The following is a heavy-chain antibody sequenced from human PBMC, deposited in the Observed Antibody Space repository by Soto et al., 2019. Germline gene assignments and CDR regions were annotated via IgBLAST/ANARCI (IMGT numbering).Heavy chain of an antibody. V-gene: IGHV4-39*01. D-gene: IGHD2-15*01. CDR1: GGSISSGRFY. Sequence: SETLSLTCSVSGGSISSGRFYWGWIRQPPGRGLEWIGSVPYTGNTYYNPSLKSRVTLSVDTSKSQFSLTLRSVTAADTAVYYCERPFAGQTVVGFDHWGQGILVTVSS. CDR3: ERPFAGQTVVGFDH. J-gene: IGHJ4*02. CDR2: VPYTGNT.